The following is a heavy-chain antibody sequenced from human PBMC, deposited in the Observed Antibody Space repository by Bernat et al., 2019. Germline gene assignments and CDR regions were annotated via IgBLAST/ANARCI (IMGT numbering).Heavy chain of an antibody. CDR1: GFTFSSYS. CDR3: ARDHIVVVPAAIGDDAFDI. J-gene: IGHJ3*02. V-gene: IGHV3-21*01. CDR2: ISSSSRYI. Sequence: EVQLVESGGGLVKPGGSLRLSCAASGFTFSSYSMNWVRQAPGKGLEWVSSISSSSRYIYYADSVKGRFTISRDNAKNSLYLQMNSLRAEDTAVYYCARDHIVVVPAAIGDDAFDIWGQGTMVTVSS. D-gene: IGHD2-2*01.